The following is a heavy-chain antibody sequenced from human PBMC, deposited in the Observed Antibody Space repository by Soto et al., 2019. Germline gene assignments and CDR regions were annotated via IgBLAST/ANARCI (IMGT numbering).Heavy chain of an antibody. CDR2: ISTSNGNT. CDR1: GYTFNSYG. CDR3: ARGGFGMSGDDAFDI. V-gene: IGHV1-18*01. D-gene: IGHD3-10*01. Sequence: QVQLVQSGVEVKKPGASVKVSCKASGYTFNSYGISWVRQAPGQGLEWVGWISTSNGNTDYAQKRQGRVNVTTDTSTSTAYMELRSLRSDDTAVYYCARGGFGMSGDDAFDIWGQGKMVNVSS. J-gene: IGHJ3*02.